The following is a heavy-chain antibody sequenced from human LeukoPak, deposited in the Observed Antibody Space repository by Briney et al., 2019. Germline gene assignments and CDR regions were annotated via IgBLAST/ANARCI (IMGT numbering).Heavy chain of an antibody. D-gene: IGHD6-19*01. J-gene: IGHJ4*02. Sequence: GGSLRLSCAASGFTFSSYGMHWVRQAPGKGLEWVAVIWYDGSNKYYAGSVKGRFTISRDNSKNTLYLQMNSLRAEDTAVYYCASTSGWYEPIDYWGQGTLVTVSS. CDR2: IWYDGSNK. V-gene: IGHV3-33*01. CDR1: GFTFSSYG. CDR3: ASTSGWYEPIDY.